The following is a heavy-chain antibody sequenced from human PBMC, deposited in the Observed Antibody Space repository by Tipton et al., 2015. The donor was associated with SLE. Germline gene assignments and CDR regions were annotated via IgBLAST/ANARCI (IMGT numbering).Heavy chain of an antibody. D-gene: IGHD6-13*01. CDR2: IYTSRST. V-gene: IGHV4-4*07. Sequence: TLSLTCTVSGGSISSYYWCWFRQPAGKGLAWIGRIYTSRSTNYNPSLKSRVTMSVDTSKNQFSLKLSSVTAADTAVYYCARDHIAGGTFDIWGQGTMVTVSS. J-gene: IGHJ3*02. CDR3: ARDHIAGGTFDI. CDR1: GGSISSYY.